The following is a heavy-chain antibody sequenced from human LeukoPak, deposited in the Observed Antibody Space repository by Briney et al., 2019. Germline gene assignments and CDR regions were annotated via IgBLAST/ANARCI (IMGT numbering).Heavy chain of an antibody. J-gene: IGHJ5*02. CDR2: INHSGST. V-gene: IGHV4-34*01. CDR1: GGSFSGYY. Sequence: PSETLSLTCAVYGGSFSGYYWSWIRQPPGKGLEWIGDINHSGSTNYNPSPKSRVTISVDTSKNQFSLKLSSVTAADTAVYYCARGGNYDYVWGSYPGNWFDPWGQGTLVTVSS. D-gene: IGHD3-16*02. CDR3: ARGGNYDYVWGSYPGNWFDP.